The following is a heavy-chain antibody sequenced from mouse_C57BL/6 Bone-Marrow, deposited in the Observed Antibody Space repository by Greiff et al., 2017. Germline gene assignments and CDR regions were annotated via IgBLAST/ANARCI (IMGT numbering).Heavy chain of an antibody. V-gene: IGHV1-54*01. CDR1: GYDFTNYL. D-gene: IGHD4-1*01. J-gene: IGHJ3*01. CDR3: ARSKNWDSWFAY. Sequence: QVQLKESGAELVRPGTSVKVSCKASGYDFTNYLIEWVKQRPGQGLEWIGVINPGSGGTNYNEKFKGKATLTADKSSSTAYMPLSSLTSEDSAVYFCARSKNWDSWFAYWGQGTLVTVSA. CDR2: INPGSGGT.